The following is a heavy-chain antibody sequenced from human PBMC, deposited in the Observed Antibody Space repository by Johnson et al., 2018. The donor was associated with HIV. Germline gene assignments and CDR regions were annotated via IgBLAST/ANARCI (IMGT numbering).Heavy chain of an antibody. CDR1: GFTFSSYA. CDR3: ARPRRLFEGHDAFDI. V-gene: IGHV3-30-3*01. J-gene: IGHJ3*02. Sequence: QVQLVESGGGLVKPGESLRLSCAASGFTFSSYAMHWVRQAPGKGLEWVAVISYDGSNKYYADSVKGRFTISRDNSKNTLYLQMNSLRAEDTAVYYCARPRRLFEGHDAFDIWGQGTMVTVSS. D-gene: IGHD2-21*01. CDR2: ISYDGSNK.